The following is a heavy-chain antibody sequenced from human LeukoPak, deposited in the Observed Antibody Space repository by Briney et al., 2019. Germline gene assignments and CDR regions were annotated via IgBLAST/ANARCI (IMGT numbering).Heavy chain of an antibody. CDR1: GYTFTSYD. V-gene: IGHV1-8*01. D-gene: IGHD2-2*01. CDR2: MNPNSGNT. CDR3: ARTLRGVVVVPATHYYYYYMDV. Sequence: ASVKVSCKASGYTFTSYDINWVRQATGQGLEWMGWMNPNSGNTGYAQKFQGRVTMTRNTSISTAYMELSSLRSEDTAVYYCARTLRGVVVVPATHYYYYYMDVWGKGTTVTVSS. J-gene: IGHJ6*03.